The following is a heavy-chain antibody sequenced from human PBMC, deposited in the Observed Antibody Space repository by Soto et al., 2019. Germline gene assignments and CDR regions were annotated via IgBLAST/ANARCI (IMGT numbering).Heavy chain of an antibody. D-gene: IGHD2-15*01. V-gene: IGHV1-69*06. Sequence: QVQLVQSGAEVKKPGSSVKVSCKASGGTFSSYAISWVRQAPGQGLEWMGGIIPIFGTANYAQKFQGRVTITADKSTSTAYMELSSRRSEDTAVYYCARSLYCSGGSCYSRYFDYWGQGTLVTVS. CDR2: IIPIFGTA. CDR3: ARSLYCSGGSCYSRYFDY. CDR1: GGTFSSYA. J-gene: IGHJ4*02.